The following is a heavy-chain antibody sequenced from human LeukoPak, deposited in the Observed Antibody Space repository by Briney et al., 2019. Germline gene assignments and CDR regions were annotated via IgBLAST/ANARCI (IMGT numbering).Heavy chain of an antibody. J-gene: IGHJ5*02. V-gene: IGHV4-4*07. CDR2: IYSGGST. Sequence: PSETLSLTCSVSRGSMRSYYWSWIRQPAGKGLEWIGRIYSGGSTKYNPSFTSRVTMSIDTSKNQVSLNAKSMIAADTAVYYCARHSEGWFDPWGLGTLVTVSS. CDR1: RGSMRSYY. CDR3: ARHSEGWFDP. D-gene: IGHD1-14*01.